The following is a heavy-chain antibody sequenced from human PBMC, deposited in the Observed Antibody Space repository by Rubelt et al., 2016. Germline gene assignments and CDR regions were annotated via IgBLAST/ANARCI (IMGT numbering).Heavy chain of an antibody. D-gene: IGHD1-26*01. J-gene: IGHJ4*02. Sequence: GGSLRLSCSASGFIFSNYAMSWVRQAPGKGLEWVSSISTHGVDTYYADSMSGRFTISRDNSKNTLSLQMNSLRAEDTAVYFCAKDSRYSGSYWDFDYWGQGTLVTVSS. V-gene: IGHV3-23*01. CDR1: GFIFSNYA. CDR3: AKDSRYSGSYWDFDY. CDR2: ISTHGVDT.